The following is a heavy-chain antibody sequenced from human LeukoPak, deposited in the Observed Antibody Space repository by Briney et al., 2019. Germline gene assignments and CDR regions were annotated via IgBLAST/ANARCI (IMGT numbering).Heavy chain of an antibody. CDR2: INPNSGGT. J-gene: IGHJ4*02. V-gene: IGHV1-2*02. D-gene: IGHD6-13*01. CDR1: GYTFTGYY. CDR3: ARPPRSSWSAFDY. Sequence: ASVKVSCKASGYTFTGYYMHWVRQAPGQGLEWMGWINPNSGGTNYAQKFQGRVTMTRDTSISTAYMELSRLRSDDTAVYYCARPPRSSWSAFDYWGQGTLVTLSS.